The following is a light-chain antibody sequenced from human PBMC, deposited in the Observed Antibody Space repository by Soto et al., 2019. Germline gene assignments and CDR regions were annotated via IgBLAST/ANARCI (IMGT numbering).Light chain of an antibody. Sequence: DIQMTQSPSSLSASVGDRVAITCQASQDISNYLNWYQQKPGKAPKLLSYDASNLETEVSLRFSGSGSGTDFTFTISRLQREDFARFYCQQYDNLPVTFGPGTKVYIK. CDR3: QQYDNLPVT. V-gene: IGKV1-33*01. CDR1: QDISNY. J-gene: IGKJ3*01. CDR2: DAS.